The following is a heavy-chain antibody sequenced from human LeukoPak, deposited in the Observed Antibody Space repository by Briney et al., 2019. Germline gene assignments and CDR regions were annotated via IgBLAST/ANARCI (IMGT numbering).Heavy chain of an antibody. CDR2: TYYRSKWHN. V-gene: IGHV6-1*01. Sequence: ASQTLSLTCALSGDSVSSNSAAWNWIRQSPSRGLEWLGRTYYRSKWHNDYAVSVKSRITINPDTSKNQFSLQLNSVTPEDTAVYYCARGRQQWLVFDWFDPWGQGALVTVSS. J-gene: IGHJ5*02. CDR1: GDSVSSNSAA. CDR3: ARGRQQWLVFDWFDP. D-gene: IGHD6-19*01.